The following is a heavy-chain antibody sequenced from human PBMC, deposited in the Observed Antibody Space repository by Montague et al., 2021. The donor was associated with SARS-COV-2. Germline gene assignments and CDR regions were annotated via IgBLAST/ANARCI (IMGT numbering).Heavy chain of an antibody. Sequence: SETLSLTCTVSGGSISSSGYYWGWIRQPPGKGLEWIGSIYYSGITYYXPSLKSRVNLSVDMSKNQFSLKLSSLTAADTAAYYCARQGRWLQVADYWGQGTLVTVSS. CDR1: GGSISSSGYY. D-gene: IGHD5-24*01. V-gene: IGHV4-39*01. J-gene: IGHJ4*02. CDR2: IYYSGIT. CDR3: ARQGRWLQVADY.